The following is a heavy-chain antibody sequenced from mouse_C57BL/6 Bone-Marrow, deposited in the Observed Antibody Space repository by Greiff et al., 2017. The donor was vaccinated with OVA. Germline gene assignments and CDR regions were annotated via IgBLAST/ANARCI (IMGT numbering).Heavy chain of an antibody. CDR2: ISSGGSYT. J-gene: IGHJ4*01. CDR3: ARQPDYYGSSRYAMDY. D-gene: IGHD1-1*01. V-gene: IGHV5-6*01. CDR1: GFTFSSYG. Sequence: EVKLMESGGDLVKPGGSLKLSCAASGFTFSSYGMSWVRQTPDKRLAWVATISSGGSYTYYPDSVKGRFTISRDNAKNTLYLQMSSLKSEDTAMYYCARQPDYYGSSRYAMDYWGQGTSVTVSS.